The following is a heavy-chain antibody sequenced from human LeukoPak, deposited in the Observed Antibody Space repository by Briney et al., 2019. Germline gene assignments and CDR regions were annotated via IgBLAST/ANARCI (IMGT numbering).Heavy chain of an antibody. J-gene: IGHJ6*03. CDR1: GYSFTSYW. V-gene: IGHV5-51*01. D-gene: IGHD6-19*01. CDR3: ARDHRIAVAYDSDYYYYMDV. Sequence: GESLKISCKGSGYSFTSYWIGWVRQMPGKGLEWMGITYPGDSDTRYSPSFQGQVTISADKSISTAYLQWSSLRSEDTAVYYCARDHRIAVAYDSDYYYYMDVWGKGTTVTVSS. CDR2: TYPGDSDT.